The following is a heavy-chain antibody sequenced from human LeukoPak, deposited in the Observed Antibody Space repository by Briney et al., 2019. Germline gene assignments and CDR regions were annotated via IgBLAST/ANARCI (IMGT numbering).Heavy chain of an antibody. CDR1: GLTFSNYW. J-gene: IGHJ6*02. CDR2: IKQDETEK. Sequence: PGGSLRLSCAASGLTFSNYWMDWVRQAPGKGLEWVANIKQDETEKYYVDSVKGRFTISRDNARKSLYLQMNSLRVEDTAVYYCARVWEGVWGQGTTVTVSS. V-gene: IGHV3-7*01. CDR3: ARVWEGV. D-gene: IGHD1-26*01.